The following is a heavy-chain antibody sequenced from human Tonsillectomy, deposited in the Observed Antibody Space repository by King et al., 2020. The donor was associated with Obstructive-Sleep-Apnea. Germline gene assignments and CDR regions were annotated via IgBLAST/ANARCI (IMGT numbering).Heavy chain of an antibody. Sequence: QLVQSGAEVKKPGASVKVSCKASGYTFTSSGISWGRQAPGQGVEWMGWISAYNGNTNSAQKPQGRVTMTTDTSTSTAYMELRSLRSDDTAVYYCAMTTVTTGENYYYYGMDVWGQGTTVTVSS. V-gene: IGHV1-18*01. J-gene: IGHJ6*02. D-gene: IGHD4-17*01. CDR1: GYTFTSSG. CDR3: AMTTVTTGENYYYYGMDV. CDR2: ISAYNGNT.